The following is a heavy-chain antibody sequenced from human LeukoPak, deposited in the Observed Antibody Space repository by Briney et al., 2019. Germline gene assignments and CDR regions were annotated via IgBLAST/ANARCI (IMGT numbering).Heavy chain of an antibody. CDR2: ISGSGGST. J-gene: IGHJ4*02. CDR3: AKGGGFMVRGVMFDY. V-gene: IGHV3-23*01. D-gene: IGHD3-10*01. Sequence: GGSLRLSCAASGFTFSSYAMRWVRQAPGEGLEWVSAISGSGGSTYYADSVKGRFTISRDNSKNTLYLQMNSLRAEDTAVYYCAKGGGFMVRGVMFDYWGQGTLVTVSS. CDR1: GFTFSSYA.